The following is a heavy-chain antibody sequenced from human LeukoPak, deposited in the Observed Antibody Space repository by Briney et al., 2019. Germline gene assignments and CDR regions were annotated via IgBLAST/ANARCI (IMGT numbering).Heavy chain of an antibody. CDR2: ISSSSSTI. CDR3: ASEIPNLRYCSSTSCDY. Sequence: GGSLRLSCAASGFTFSSYSMNWVRQAPGKGLEWVSYISSSSSTIYYADSVKGRFTISRDNAKNSLYLQMSSLRADDTAVYYCASEIPNLRYCSSTSCDYWGQGTLVTVSS. V-gene: IGHV3-48*01. J-gene: IGHJ4*02. CDR1: GFTFSSYS. D-gene: IGHD2-2*01.